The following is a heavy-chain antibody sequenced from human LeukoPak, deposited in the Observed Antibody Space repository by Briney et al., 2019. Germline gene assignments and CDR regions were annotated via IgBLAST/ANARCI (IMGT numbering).Heavy chain of an antibody. V-gene: IGHV5-51*01. CDR1: GYSFNTYW. CDR3: ARRQGCSTSSCPPDS. D-gene: IGHD2-2*01. Sequence: GESLKISCRGSGYSFNTYWIGWVRQMPGKGLEWMGIIYPGDSDTRYSPSFRGQATMSADKSINTAYLQRSSLKASDTAMYFCARRQGCSTSSCPPDSWGQGTLVTVSS. J-gene: IGHJ4*02. CDR2: IYPGDSDT.